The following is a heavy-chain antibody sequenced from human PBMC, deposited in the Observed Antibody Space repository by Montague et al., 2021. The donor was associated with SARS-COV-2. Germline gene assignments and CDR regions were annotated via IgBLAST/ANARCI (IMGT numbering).Heavy chain of an antibody. D-gene: IGHD2-2*01. CDR2: IYYSGST. CDR1: GGSISSSSYY. V-gene: IGHV4-39*07. CDR3: ARDKAEYIVVVPAVPLAYGMDV. J-gene: IGHJ6*02. Sequence: SETLSLTCTVSGGSISSSSYYWGWLRQPPGKGLEWIGSIYYSGSTYYNPSLKSRVTISVDTSKNQFSPKLISVTAADTAVYYCARDKAEYIVVVPAVPLAYGMDVWGQGTTVTVSS.